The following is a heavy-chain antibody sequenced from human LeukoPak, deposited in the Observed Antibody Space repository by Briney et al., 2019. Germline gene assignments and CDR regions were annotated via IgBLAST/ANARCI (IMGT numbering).Heavy chain of an antibody. CDR1: GFTFDDYA. V-gene: IGHV3-9*01. CDR3: ARGDDYYYYGMDV. D-gene: IGHD3-10*01. J-gene: IGHJ6*02. Sequence: GGSLSLSCAASGFTFDDYAMHGVRQAPGKGLEWVSGISWNSGSIGYADSVKGRFTISRDNAKNSLYLQMNSLRAEDTALYYCARGDDYYYYGMDVWGQGTTVTVSS. CDR2: ISWNSGSI.